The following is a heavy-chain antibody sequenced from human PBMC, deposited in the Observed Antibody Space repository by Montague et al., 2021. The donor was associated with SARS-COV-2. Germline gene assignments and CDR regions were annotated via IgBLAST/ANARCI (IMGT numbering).Heavy chain of an antibody. Sequence: CAISGDSVSSNSASWNWSKQSPSKGLEWRGRTYYRSKWHNDYAVSVKSRITINPDTSKNQFSLQLKSVTPEDTAVYYCARGWVATIPHMDNWGQGSLVIVSS. J-gene: IGHJ4*02. CDR3: ARGWVATIPHMDN. CDR1: GDSVSSNSAS. D-gene: IGHD5-12*01. CDR2: TYYRSKWHN. V-gene: IGHV6-1*01.